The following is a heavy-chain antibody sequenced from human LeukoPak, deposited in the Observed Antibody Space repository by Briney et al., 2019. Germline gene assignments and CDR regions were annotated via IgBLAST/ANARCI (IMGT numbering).Heavy chain of an antibody. D-gene: IGHD4-23*01. CDR2: ISAYNGDI. Sequence: ASVKVSCKASGYTFTDFGISWVRQAPGQGPEWMGWISAYNGDIIYGQKFQGRVTMTTDTSTSTAYMELRSLRSEDTAVYYCARDQEGPGGTTVVTNFDYWGQGTLVTVSS. J-gene: IGHJ4*02. CDR1: GYTFTDFG. CDR3: ARDQEGPGGTTVVTNFDY. V-gene: IGHV1-18*01.